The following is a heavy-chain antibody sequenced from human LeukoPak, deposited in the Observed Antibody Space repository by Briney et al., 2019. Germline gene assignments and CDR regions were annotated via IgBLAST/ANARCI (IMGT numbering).Heavy chain of an antibody. CDR2: ITGSGSST. J-gene: IGHJ4*02. Sequence: GGSLRLSCVASGFTFSSYSMNWVRQAPGKGLERVSYITGSGSSTDYAPSVKGRFFISRDSAKDSLFLQMSSLRVEDTAVYYWARGVGSVAGTTDYWGQGILVTVSS. CDR1: GFTFSSYS. D-gene: IGHD6-19*01. CDR3: ARGVGSVAGTTDY. V-gene: IGHV3-48*04.